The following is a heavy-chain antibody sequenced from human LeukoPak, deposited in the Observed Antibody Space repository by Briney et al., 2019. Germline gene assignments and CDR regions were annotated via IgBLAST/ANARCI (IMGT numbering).Heavy chain of an antibody. CDR2: ISGSGGST. CDR3: AKSTSSLGDAFDI. CDR1: GFTFSSYA. V-gene: IGHV3-23*01. J-gene: IGHJ3*02. Sequence: GGSLRLSCAASGFTFSSYAMSWVRQAPGKGLEWVSAISGSGGSTYYADSVKGRFTISRDNSKNTLYLQMNSLRAKDTAVYYCAKSTSSLGDAFDIWGQGTMVTVSS.